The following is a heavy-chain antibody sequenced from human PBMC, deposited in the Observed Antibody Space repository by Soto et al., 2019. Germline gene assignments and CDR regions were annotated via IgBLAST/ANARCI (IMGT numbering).Heavy chain of an antibody. J-gene: IGHJ6*02. V-gene: IGHV4-31*03. CDR3: ARDIVGAQDYYYGMDV. CDR1: GGSISRGGYY. D-gene: IGHD1-26*01. CDR2: IYYSGST. Sequence: QVQLQESGPGLVKPSQTLSLTCTVSGGSISRGGYYWSWIRQHPGKGLEWIGYIYYSGSTYYNPSLKSRVTISVDTSKNQFALKLSSVTAADTAVYYCARDIVGAQDYYYGMDVWGQGTTVTVSS.